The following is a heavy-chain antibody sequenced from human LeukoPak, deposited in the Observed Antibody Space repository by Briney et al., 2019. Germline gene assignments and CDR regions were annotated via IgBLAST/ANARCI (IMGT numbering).Heavy chain of an antibody. CDR3: ARDGGYFDYANWFDP. CDR2: INPNSGGT. CDR1: GYTFTGYY. D-gene: IGHD3-9*01. Sequence: ASVKVSCKASGYTFTGYYMHWVRQAPGQGLEWMGWINPNSGGTNYAQKFQGRVTITRDTSISTAYMELSRLRSDDTAVYYCARDGGYFDYANWFDPWGQGTLVTVSS. J-gene: IGHJ5*02. V-gene: IGHV1-2*02.